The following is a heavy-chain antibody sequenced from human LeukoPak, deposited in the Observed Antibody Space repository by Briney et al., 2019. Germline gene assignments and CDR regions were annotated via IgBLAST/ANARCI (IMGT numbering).Heavy chain of an antibody. CDR3: ATLVVVAATGSFDY. J-gene: IGHJ4*02. Sequence: EGSLRLSCAASGFTFSSYEMNWVRQAPGKGLEWVSYISSSGSTIYYADSVKGRFTISRDNAKNSLYLQMNSLRAEDTAVYYCATLVVVAATGSFDYWGQGTLVTVSS. CDR1: GFTFSSYE. CDR2: ISSSGSTI. V-gene: IGHV3-48*03. D-gene: IGHD2-15*01.